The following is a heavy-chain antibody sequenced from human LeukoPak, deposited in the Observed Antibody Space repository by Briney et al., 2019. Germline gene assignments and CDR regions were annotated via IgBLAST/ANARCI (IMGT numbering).Heavy chain of an antibody. Sequence: PSQTLSLTCIVSGGSISSGSYYWSWIRQPAGKGLEWIVRIYTSGSTNYNPSLKSRVTISVDTSKNQFSLKLSSVTAADTAVYYCARDVRSGFLEWLSYYGMDVWGQGTTVTVSS. D-gene: IGHD3-3*01. CDR3: ARDVRSGFLEWLSYYGMDV. CDR2: IYTSGST. CDR1: GGSISSGSYY. V-gene: IGHV4-61*02. J-gene: IGHJ6*02.